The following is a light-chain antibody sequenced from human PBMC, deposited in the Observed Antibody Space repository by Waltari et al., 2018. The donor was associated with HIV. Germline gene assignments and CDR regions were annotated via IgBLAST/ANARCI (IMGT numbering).Light chain of an antibody. V-gene: IGKV1-5*03. CDR2: RTS. CDR1: QIIDDW. CDR3: MQYGSYFRT. Sequence: DIQMTQSPSTLSASVGVRVTIICRASQIIDDWLAWYQQKPGKAPKLLIYRTSTRQTGVPPRFRGGGSGTDFTLSISGLQPDDFAAYYCMQYGSYFRTFGQGTRVDVK. J-gene: IGKJ1*01.